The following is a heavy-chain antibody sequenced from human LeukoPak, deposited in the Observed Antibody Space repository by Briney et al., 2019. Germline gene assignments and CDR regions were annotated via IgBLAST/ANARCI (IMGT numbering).Heavy chain of an antibody. Sequence: SETLSLTCSVSGGSFNNDYWSWIRQTPGKGLEWIGYISNNGGAIYNPSLKTRVTISVDTSKNQFFLKLASVTAADTAVYFCVRDRGPNLHYYIDVWGKGTTVTVSS. CDR1: GGSFNNDY. CDR3: VRDRGPNLHYYIDV. V-gene: IGHV4-59*01. CDR2: ISNNGGA. J-gene: IGHJ6*03. D-gene: IGHD1-7*01.